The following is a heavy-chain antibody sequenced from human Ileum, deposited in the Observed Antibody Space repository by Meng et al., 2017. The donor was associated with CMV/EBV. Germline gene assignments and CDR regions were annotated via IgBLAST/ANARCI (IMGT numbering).Heavy chain of an antibody. CDR3: ARSMYNTTCYFDY. J-gene: IGHJ4*02. CDR2: SYLDYGE. D-gene: IGHD3-3*01. V-gene: IGHV2-5*02. Sequence: QPTLKLAGSSLWIPTPSLTLSFTFTVFAFSTCGVGGCWIRQRPGKGMELLALSYLDYGESYSPTLHRRSTITKDTSKNQELFTMNNVYAVDTATYFYARSMYNTTCYFDYWGQGTLVTVSS. CDR1: VFAFSTCGVG.